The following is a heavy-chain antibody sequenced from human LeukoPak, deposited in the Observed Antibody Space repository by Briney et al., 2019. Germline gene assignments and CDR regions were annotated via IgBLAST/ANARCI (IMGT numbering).Heavy chain of an antibody. J-gene: IGHJ4*02. CDR3: ARYIVVVPAASDY. CDR2: IYYSGST. D-gene: IGHD2-2*01. V-gene: IGHV4-39*01. Sequence: SETLSLTCTVSGGSISSSSYYWGWIRQPPGKGLEWIGSIYYSGSTYYNPSLKSRVIISVDTSKNQFSLKLSSVTAADTAVYYCARYIVVVPAASDYWGQGTLVTVSS. CDR1: GGSISSSSYY.